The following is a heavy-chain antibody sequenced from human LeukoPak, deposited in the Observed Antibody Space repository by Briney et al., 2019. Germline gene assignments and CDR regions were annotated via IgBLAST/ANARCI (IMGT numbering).Heavy chain of an antibody. CDR2: ISSSSSTI. D-gene: IGHD3-10*01. Sequence: PGGSLRLSCAASGFTFSSYSMNWVRQAPGKGLEWVSYISSSSSTIYYADSVKGRFTISRDNAKNSLYLQMNSLRAEDTAVYYCARGITMVRGVIKDDYWGQGTLVTVSS. V-gene: IGHV3-48*01. J-gene: IGHJ4*02. CDR1: GFTFSSYS. CDR3: ARGITMVRGVIKDDY.